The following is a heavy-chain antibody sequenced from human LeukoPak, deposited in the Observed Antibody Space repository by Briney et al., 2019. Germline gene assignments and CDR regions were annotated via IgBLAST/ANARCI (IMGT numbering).Heavy chain of an antibody. V-gene: IGHV1-46*01. CDR2: IIPIFGTA. Sequence: ASVKVSCKASGYTFTSYYMHWVRQAPGQGLEWMGGIIPIFGTANYAQKFQGRVTMTRDTSTSTVYMELSSLRSEDTAVYYCARAYGSGSYTLLFFDYWGQGTLVTVSS. D-gene: IGHD3-10*01. CDR3: ARAYGSGSYTLLFFDY. J-gene: IGHJ4*02. CDR1: GYTFTSYY.